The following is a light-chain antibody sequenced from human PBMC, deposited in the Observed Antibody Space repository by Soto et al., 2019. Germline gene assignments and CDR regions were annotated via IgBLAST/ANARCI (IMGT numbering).Light chain of an antibody. CDR2: AAS. CDR3: QQLNSYPIT. J-gene: IGKJ5*01. CDR1: QGTSSY. V-gene: IGKV1-9*01. Sequence: IQLTQSPSSLSASVGDRVTITCRASQGTSSYLAWYQQKPGKAPKLLISAASTLRSGVPSRFSGSGSGTDFTLTISSLQPEDFGTYYCQQLNSYPITFGKGTRLEIK.